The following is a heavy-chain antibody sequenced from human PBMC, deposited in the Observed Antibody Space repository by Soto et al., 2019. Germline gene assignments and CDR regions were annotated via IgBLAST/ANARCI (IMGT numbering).Heavy chain of an antibody. J-gene: IGHJ6*02. CDR2: IIPIFGTA. CDR1: GGTFSSYA. D-gene: IGHD2-2*01. V-gene: IGHV1-69*01. Sequence: QVQLVQSGAEVKKPGSSVKVSCKASGGTFSSYAISWVRQAPGQGLEWMGGIIPIFGTANYAQKFQGRVTITADQSTSTAYMELSSLRSEDTAVYYCASDCSSTSCKPSDYYYGMDVWGQGTTVTVSS. CDR3: ASDCSSTSCKPSDYYYGMDV.